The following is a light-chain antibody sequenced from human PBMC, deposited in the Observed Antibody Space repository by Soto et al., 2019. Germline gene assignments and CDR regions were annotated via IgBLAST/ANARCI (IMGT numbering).Light chain of an antibody. CDR3: ALYMGSGIWV. V-gene: IGLV8-61*01. CDR1: SGSVSTSYF. Sequence: QTVVTQEPSFSVSPGGTVTLTCGLNSGSVSTSYFPSWYQQTPGQAPRTLIYSTNTRSSGVPDRFSGSILGNKAALTITGAQADDECDYYCALYMGSGIWVFGGGTQLTVL. J-gene: IGLJ2*01. CDR2: STN.